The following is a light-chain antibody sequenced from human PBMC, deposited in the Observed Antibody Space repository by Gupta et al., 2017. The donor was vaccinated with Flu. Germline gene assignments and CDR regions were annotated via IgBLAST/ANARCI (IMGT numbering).Light chain of an antibody. V-gene: IGKV1-5*03. CDR1: QSISSW. Sequence: ITCRASQSISSWLAWYQQKPGKAPNLLIYKASSLESGVPSRFSGSGSGTEFTLTISSLQPDDFATYYCQHETFGQGTKVDIK. CDR3: QHET. CDR2: KAS. J-gene: IGKJ1*01.